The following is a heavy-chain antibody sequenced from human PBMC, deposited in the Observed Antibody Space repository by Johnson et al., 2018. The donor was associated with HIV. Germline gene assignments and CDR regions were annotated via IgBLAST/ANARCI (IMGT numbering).Heavy chain of an antibody. J-gene: IGHJ3*02. CDR1: GFTFSNYW. Sequence: VQLVESGGGLVQPGGSLRLSCAASGFTFSNYWMHWVRQAPGKGLVWVSRVNNDGGDTIYADSVKGRFTISRDNAKNTLYLQMNSLRAEDTAMYFCARGGAFHAFDIWGHGTTVTVSS. V-gene: IGHV3-74*02. CDR3: ARGGAFHAFDI. D-gene: IGHD3-3*02. CDR2: VNNDGGDT.